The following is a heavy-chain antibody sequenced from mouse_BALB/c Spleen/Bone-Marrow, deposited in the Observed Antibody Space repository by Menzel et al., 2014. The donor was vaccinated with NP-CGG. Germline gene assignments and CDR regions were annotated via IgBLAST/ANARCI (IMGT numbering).Heavy chain of an antibody. CDR1: GFSLTGYG. D-gene: IGHD2-4*01. J-gene: IGHJ4*01. Sequence: VMLVESGPGLVAPSQSLSITCTVSGFSLTGYGVSWVRQPPGKGLEWLGMIWGDGSTDYNSALKSRLSISKDNSKSLVFLKMNSLQTDDTARYYCARDSFLITRALDYWGQGTSVTVSS. CDR3: ARDSFLITRALDY. CDR2: IWGDGST. V-gene: IGHV2-6-7*01.